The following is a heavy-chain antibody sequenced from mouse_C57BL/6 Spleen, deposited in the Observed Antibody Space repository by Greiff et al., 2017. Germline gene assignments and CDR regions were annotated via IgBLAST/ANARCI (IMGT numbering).Heavy chain of an antibody. CDR3: ARSTVYYGSSCYAMDY. J-gene: IGHJ4*01. Sequence: QVQLQQPGAELVKPGASVKLSCKASGYTFTSYWMHWVKQRPGQGLEWIGMIHPNSGSTNYNEKFKSKATLTVDKSSSTAYLQLSSLTSEDSAVYYCARSTVYYGSSCYAMDYWGKGTSVTVSS. CDR1: GYTFTSYW. V-gene: IGHV1-64*01. CDR2: IHPNSGST. D-gene: IGHD1-1*01.